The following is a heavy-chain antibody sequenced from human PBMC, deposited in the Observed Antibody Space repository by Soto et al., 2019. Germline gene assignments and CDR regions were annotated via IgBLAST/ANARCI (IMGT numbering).Heavy chain of an antibody. V-gene: IGHV1-69*06. CDR1: GGTFSSYA. D-gene: IGHD3-22*01. CDR3: ARGGYYYDSSGYFDY. J-gene: IGHJ4*02. CDR2: IIPIFGTA. Sequence: GASVKVSCKASGGTFSSYAISWARQAPGQGLEWMGGIIPIFGTANYAQKFQGRVTITVDKSTSTAYMELSSLRSEDTAVYYCARGGYYYDSSGYFDYWGQGTLVTVSS.